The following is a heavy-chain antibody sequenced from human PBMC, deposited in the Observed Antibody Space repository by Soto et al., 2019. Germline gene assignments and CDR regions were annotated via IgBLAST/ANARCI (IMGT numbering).Heavy chain of an antibody. D-gene: IGHD1-26*01. CDR1: GFTVSSNY. CDR2: IYSGGTA. V-gene: IGHV3-53*01. J-gene: IGHJ4*02. Sequence: AGGSLRLSCAASGFTVSSNYMSWVRQAPGKGLEWVSVIYSGGTADYAAPVKGRFTISRDDSKNMLYLQMNSLKTEDTAVYYCITTYSGTPARPYLDLWGQGTPVTVSS. CDR3: ITTYSGTPARPYLDL.